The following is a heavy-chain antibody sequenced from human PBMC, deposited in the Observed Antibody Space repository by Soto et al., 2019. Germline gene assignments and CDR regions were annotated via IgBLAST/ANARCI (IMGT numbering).Heavy chain of an antibody. CDR3: AKAEKWFGDSLY. J-gene: IGHJ4*02. V-gene: IGHV3-30*18. D-gene: IGHD3-10*01. CDR2: ISYDGSNK. Sequence: GGSLRLSCAASGFTFSSYGMHWVRQAPGKGLEWVAVISYDGSNKYYADSVKGRFTISRDNSKNTLYLQMNSLRAEDTAVYYCAKAEKWFGDSLYWGQGTLVTVSS. CDR1: GFTFSSYG.